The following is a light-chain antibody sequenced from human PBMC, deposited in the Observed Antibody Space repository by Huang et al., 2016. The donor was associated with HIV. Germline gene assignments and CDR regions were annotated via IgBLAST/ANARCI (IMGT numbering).Light chain of an antibody. J-gene: IGKJ4*01. Sequence: IQLTQSPSSLSASVGDRVTITCRASQGISTHLAWYQQKPGKAPRLLIYAASTLQRGVPSRFSGRGSGTDFTLIISSLQPEDFATYYCQQLNNYPATFGGGTKVEIK. CDR2: AAS. V-gene: IGKV1-9*01. CDR3: QQLNNYPAT. CDR1: QGISTH.